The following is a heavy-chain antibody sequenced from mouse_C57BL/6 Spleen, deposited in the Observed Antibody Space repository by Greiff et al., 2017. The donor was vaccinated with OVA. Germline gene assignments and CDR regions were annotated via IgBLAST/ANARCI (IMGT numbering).Heavy chain of an antibody. V-gene: IGHV1-52*01. J-gene: IGHJ2*01. CDR2: IDPSDSET. CDR3: AGGYGSSYGGFDY. D-gene: IGHD1-1*01. Sequence: QVQLKQPGAELVRPGSSVKLSCKASGYTFTSYWMHWVKQRPIQGLEWIGNIDPSDSETHYNQKFKDKATLTVDKSSSTAYMQLSSLTSEDSAVYYCAGGYGSSYGGFDYWGQGTTLTVSS. CDR1: GYTFTSYW.